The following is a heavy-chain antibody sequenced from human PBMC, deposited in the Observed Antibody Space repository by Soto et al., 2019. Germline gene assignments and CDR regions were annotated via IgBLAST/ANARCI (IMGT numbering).Heavy chain of an antibody. CDR1: GFTFSSYW. CDR2: IKQDGSEK. CDR3: ARGTRYCSGGSCYSHESFQH. D-gene: IGHD2-15*01. V-gene: IGHV3-7*01. J-gene: IGHJ1*01. Sequence: EVQLVESGGGLVQPGGSLRLSCAASGFTFSSYWMSWVRQAPGKGLEWVANIKQDGSEKYYVDSVKGRFTISRDNAKNSLYLQMNSLRAEDTAVYYCARGTRYCSGGSCYSHESFQHWGQGTLVTVSS.